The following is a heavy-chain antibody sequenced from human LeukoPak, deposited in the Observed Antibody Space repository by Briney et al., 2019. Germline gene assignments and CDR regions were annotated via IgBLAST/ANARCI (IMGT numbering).Heavy chain of an antibody. V-gene: IGHV3-15*01. CDR3: TTFYHESSPY. CDR2: IKSNADGGTP. D-gene: IGHD3-16*02. Sequence: GGSLRLSCAASGFSFMNAWMIWVRQAPGKGLEWVGRIKSNADGGTPDYAAPARGRFTISRDDSKNTLYLQMNSLKTEDTAVYYCTTFYHESSPYWGRGTLVTVSS. J-gene: IGHJ4*02. CDR1: GFSFMNAW.